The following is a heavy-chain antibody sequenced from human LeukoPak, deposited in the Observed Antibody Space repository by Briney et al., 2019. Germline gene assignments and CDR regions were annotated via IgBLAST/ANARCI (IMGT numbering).Heavy chain of an antibody. J-gene: IGHJ5*02. CDR1: GFTFSDYY. D-gene: IGHD3-3*01. V-gene: IGHV3-11*06. CDR2: ISSSSSYT. Sequence: GGSLRLSCAASGFTFSDYYMSWIRQAPGKGLEWVSYISSSSSYTNYADSVKGRFTISRDNAKNSLHLQMNSLRAEDTAVYYCARMRDFWSGYYNHWGQGTLVTVSS. CDR3: ARMRDFWSGYYNH.